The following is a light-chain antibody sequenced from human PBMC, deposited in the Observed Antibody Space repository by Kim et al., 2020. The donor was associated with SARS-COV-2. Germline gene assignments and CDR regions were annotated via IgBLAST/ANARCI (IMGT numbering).Light chain of an antibody. J-gene: IGLJ3*02. CDR2: DVS. V-gene: IGLV2-14*04. Sequence: PGQTNTTARTGTSRTVCSYDYVSWYQQHPGKAPNLMIYDVSGRPSGVSNRFSGSKSGNMASLTISGLQGEDEADYYCSSFATNSWVFGGGTQLTVL. CDR1: SRTVCSYDY. CDR3: SSFATNSWV.